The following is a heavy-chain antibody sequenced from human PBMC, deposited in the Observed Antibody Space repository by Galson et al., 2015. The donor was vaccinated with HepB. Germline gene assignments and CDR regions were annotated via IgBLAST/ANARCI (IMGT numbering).Heavy chain of an antibody. CDR3: ARVAGSGSYDAFDI. CDR1: GFTFSSYA. V-gene: IGHV3-30-3*01. CDR2: ISYDGSNK. J-gene: IGHJ3*02. Sequence: SLRLSCAASGFTFSSYAMHWVRQAPGKGLEWVAVISYDGSNKYYADSVKGRFTISRDNSKNTLYLQMNSLRAEDTAVYYCARVAGSGSYDAFDIWGQGTMVTVSS. D-gene: IGHD3-10*01.